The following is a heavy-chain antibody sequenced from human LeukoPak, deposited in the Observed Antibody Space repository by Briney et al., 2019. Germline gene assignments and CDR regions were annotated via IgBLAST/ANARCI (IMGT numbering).Heavy chain of an antibody. CDR1: GFTFSSYA. CDR2: ISGSGGST. J-gene: IGHJ3*02. V-gene: IGHV3-23*01. Sequence: GGSLRLSCAASGFTFSSYAMSWVRQAPGKGLEWVSAISGSGGSTYYADSVKGRFTIFRDNSKNTLYLQMNSLSADDTAVYYFAKDFDCGGDCYIGAFDIWGQGTMVTVSS. D-gene: IGHD2-21*01. CDR3: AKDFDCGGDCYIGAFDI.